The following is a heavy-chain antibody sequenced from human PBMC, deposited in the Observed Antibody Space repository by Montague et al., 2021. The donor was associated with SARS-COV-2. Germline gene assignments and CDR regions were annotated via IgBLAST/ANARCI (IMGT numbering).Heavy chain of an antibody. Sequence: SLRLSCAASGFTFSGYGMNWVRQAPGKGLEWVANIKNDGSKKYYADSVKGRFTISRDNAKKSLYLVMNSLRAEDTGVYYCAREEAMVEGVTDRDYWGQGTLVTVSS. D-gene: IGHD3-10*01. J-gene: IGHJ4*02. CDR1: GFTFSGYG. CDR2: IKNDGSKK. V-gene: IGHV3-7*05. CDR3: AREEAMVEGVTDRDY.